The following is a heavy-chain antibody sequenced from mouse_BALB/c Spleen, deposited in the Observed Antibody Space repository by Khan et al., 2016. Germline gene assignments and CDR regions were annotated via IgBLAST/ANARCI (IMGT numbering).Heavy chain of an antibody. CDR1: GYTFSSYW. CDR3: AGRSSPDY. Sequence: VQLQESGAELMKPGASGKISCKATGYTFSSYWIEWVKQRPGHGLEWIGEILPRSGTTNYNEKFKGKATFTADTSSNTAYMQLSSLQSEDSAVYYCAGRSSPDYWGQGTTLTVSA. CDR2: ILPRSGTT. D-gene: IGHD6-1*01. V-gene: IGHV1-9*01. J-gene: IGHJ2*01.